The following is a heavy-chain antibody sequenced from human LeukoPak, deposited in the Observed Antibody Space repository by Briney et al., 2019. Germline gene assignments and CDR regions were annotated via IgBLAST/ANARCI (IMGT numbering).Heavy chain of an antibody. J-gene: IGHJ4*02. V-gene: IGHV4-4*09. D-gene: IGHD4-23*01. CDR2: VYSSGNT. Sequence: SETLSLTCTVSGGSISSYYWSWLRQPPGKGLEWIGYVYSSGNTNYNPSLKTRVTISVETSMNQFSLNLSSVTAADTAAYYCARLHGGKGQYYFDYWGQGTLVTVSS. CDR3: ARLHGGKGQYYFDY. CDR1: GGSISSYY.